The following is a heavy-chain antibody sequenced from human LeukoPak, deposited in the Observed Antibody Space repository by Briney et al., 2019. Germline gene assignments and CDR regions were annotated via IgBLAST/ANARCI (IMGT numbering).Heavy chain of an antibody. V-gene: IGHV4-30-2*01. D-gene: IGHD2-15*01. CDR3: AARSGGDPNWFDP. CDR2: IYHSGST. CDR1: GGSISSGGYS. Sequence: SETLSLTCAVSGGSISSGGYSWSWIRQPPGKGLEWIGYIYHSGSTYYNPSLKSRVTISVDRSKNQLSLKLSSVTAADTAVYYCAARSGGDPNWFDPWGQGTLVTVSS. J-gene: IGHJ5*02.